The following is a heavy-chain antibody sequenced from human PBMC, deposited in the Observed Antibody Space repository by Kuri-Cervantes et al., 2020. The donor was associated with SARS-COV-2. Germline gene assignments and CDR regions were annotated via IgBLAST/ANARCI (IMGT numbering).Heavy chain of an antibody. CDR2: IGSSSSYI. D-gene: IGHD7-27*01. CDR1: GFTFSSYS. CDR3: ARGELGICDY. J-gene: IGHJ4*02. V-gene: IGHV3-21*01. Sequence: GESLKISCAASGFTFSSYSMNWVRQAPGKGLEWVSSIGSSSSYIYYADSVKGQFTISRENAKNSLYLQMNSLRAEDTAVYYCARGELGICDYWGQGTLVTVSS.